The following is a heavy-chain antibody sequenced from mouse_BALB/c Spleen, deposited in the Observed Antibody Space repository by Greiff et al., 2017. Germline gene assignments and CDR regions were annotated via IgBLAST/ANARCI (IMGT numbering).Heavy chain of an antibody. Sequence: VKLMESGAELVRPGSSVKISCKASGYAFSSYWMNWVKQRPGQGLEWIGQIYPGDGDTNYNGKFKGKATLTADKSSSTAYMQLSSLTSEDSAVYFCARAYYDYDEDAYWGQGTLVTVSA. CDR3: ARAYYDYDEDAY. CDR1: GYAFSSYW. J-gene: IGHJ3*01. CDR2: IYPGDGDT. V-gene: IGHV1-80*01. D-gene: IGHD2-4*01.